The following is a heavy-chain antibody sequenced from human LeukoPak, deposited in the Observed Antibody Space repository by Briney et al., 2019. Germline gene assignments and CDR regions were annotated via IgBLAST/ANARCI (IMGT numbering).Heavy chain of an antibody. CDR3: ARHRHISTDYYPFDH. CDR2: ISPLHSDS. Sequence: GESLKISCQSSGYSFTDYWIVWVRLVAGKGLEWIRIISPLHSDSRYSPSFQGQVTISADNSISTSYLQWSSLKASATAMYYCARHRHISTDYYPFDHWGQGTLVSVSS. CDR1: GYSFTDYW. J-gene: IGHJ4*02. D-gene: IGHD3-9*01. V-gene: IGHV5-51*01.